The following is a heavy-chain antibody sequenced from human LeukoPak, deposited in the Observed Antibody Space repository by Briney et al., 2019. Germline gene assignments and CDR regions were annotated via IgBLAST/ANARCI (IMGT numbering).Heavy chain of an antibody. J-gene: IGHJ3*02. V-gene: IGHV3-30-3*02. Sequence: GGSLRLSCAASGFTFSSYAMHWVRQAPGKGLEWVAVISYDGSNKYYADSVKGRFTISRDNSKNTLYLQMNSLRAEDTAVYYCAKSPYCSSTSCYRGYAFDIWGQGTMVTVSS. D-gene: IGHD2-2*01. CDR1: GFTFSSYA. CDR2: ISYDGSNK. CDR3: AKSPYCSSTSCYRGYAFDI.